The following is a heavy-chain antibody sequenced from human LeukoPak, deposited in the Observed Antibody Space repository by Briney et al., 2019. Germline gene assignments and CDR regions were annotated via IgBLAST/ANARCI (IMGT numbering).Heavy chain of an antibody. D-gene: IGHD1-26*01. J-gene: IGHJ6*02. CDR3: AREVRIVGATRYYYYYGMDV. CDR1: GFTVSSNY. V-gene: IGHV3-53*01. Sequence: GGSLRLSCAASGFTVSSNYMSWVRQAPGKGLEWVSVIYSGGSTYYADSVKGRFTISRDNSKNTLYLQMNSLRAEDTAVYYCAREVRIVGATRYYYYYGMDVWGQGTTVTVSS. CDR2: IYSGGST.